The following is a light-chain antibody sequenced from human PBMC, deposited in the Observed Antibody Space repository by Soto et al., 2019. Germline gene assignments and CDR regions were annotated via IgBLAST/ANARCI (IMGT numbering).Light chain of an antibody. CDR1: PRDIGGYNF. CDR2: EVS. V-gene: IGLV2-14*01. J-gene: IGLJ1*01. Sequence: QSALTQPASVSGSPGQSITISCTGTPRDIGGYNFVSWYQQYPGKAPRLIIFEVSSRPSGVSNRFSGSKSGNTASLTISELQPEDEADYHCSSYTISNTPPFVFGTGTKVTVL. CDR3: SSYTISNTPPFV.